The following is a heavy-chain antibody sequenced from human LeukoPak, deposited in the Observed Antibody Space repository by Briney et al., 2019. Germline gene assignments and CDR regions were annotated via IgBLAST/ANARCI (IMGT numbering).Heavy chain of an antibody. J-gene: IGHJ3*02. CDR2: ISSSSSTI. CDR1: GFTFSSYS. CDR3: ALEGLGMAFDI. V-gene: IGHV3-48*02. Sequence: GGSLRLSCAASGFTFSSYSMNWVRQAPGKGLEWVSYISSSSSTIYYADSVKGRFTISRDNAKNSLYLQTNSLRDEDTAVYYCALEGLGMAFDIWGQGTMVTVSS. D-gene: IGHD7-27*01.